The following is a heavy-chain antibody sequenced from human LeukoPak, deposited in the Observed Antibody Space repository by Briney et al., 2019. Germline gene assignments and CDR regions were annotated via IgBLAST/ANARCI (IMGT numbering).Heavy chain of an antibody. D-gene: IGHD1-26*01. Sequence: GGSLRLSCAASGFTFSNAWMTWVRQAPGKGLEWVGRIKSKIGGGTTDYAAPVKGRFTISRDDSKNTVYLQMNSLKNEDTAVYYCKKGSGRWDWGQGTLVTVSS. CDR2: IKSKIGGGTT. CDR3: KKGSGRWD. CDR1: GFTFSNAW. J-gene: IGHJ1*01. V-gene: IGHV3-15*01.